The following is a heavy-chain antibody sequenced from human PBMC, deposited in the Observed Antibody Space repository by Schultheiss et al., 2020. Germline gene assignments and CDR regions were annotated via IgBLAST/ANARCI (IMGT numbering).Heavy chain of an antibody. CDR3: ARDSEWNDIVVVPAAMKLDY. Sequence: GGSLRLSCAASGFTFDDYAMHWVRQAPGKGLEWVANIKQDGSEKYYVDSVKGRFTISRDNAKNSLYLQMNTLRAEDTAVYYCARDSEWNDIVVVPAAMKLDYWGQGTLVTVSS. D-gene: IGHD2-2*01. V-gene: IGHV3-7*01. CDR2: IKQDGSEK. CDR1: GFTFDDYA. J-gene: IGHJ4*02.